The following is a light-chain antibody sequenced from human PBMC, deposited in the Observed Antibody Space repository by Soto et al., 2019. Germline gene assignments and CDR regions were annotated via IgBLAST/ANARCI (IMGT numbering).Light chain of an antibody. J-gene: IGLJ3*02. Sequence: QAVVTQPPSASGTPGQRVTISCSGSSSNIGGNYIYWYQQLPGTAPKLLIFRNNQRPSGVPGRFSGSKSGTSASLAISGLRSEDEADYYCATWDDSLSGGVFGGGTKVTVL. V-gene: IGLV1-47*01. CDR2: RNN. CDR3: ATWDDSLSGGV. CDR1: SSNIGGNY.